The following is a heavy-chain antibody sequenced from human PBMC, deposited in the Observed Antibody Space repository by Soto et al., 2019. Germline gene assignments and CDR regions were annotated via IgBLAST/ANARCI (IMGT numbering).Heavy chain of an antibody. CDR1: GFTFSSYG. D-gene: IGHD5-12*01. V-gene: IGHV3-33*01. Sequence: QVQLVESGGGVVQPGRSLRLSCAASGFTFSSYGMHWVRQAPGKGLEWVAVIWYDGSNKWYADSVKGRFTISRDNSKNTLYLQMNSLRAEDTAVYSCARDRGYSGYDSRRFYYGMDVWGQGTTVTVSS. CDR2: IWYDGSNK. CDR3: ARDRGYSGYDSRRFYYGMDV. J-gene: IGHJ6*02.